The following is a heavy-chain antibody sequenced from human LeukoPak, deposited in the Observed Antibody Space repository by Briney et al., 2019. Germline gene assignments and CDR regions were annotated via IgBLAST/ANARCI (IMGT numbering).Heavy chain of an antibody. V-gene: IGHV3-7*03. CDR3: ARGYCSGGSCYSAIFGY. J-gene: IGHJ4*02. D-gene: IGHD2-15*01. CDR1: GFTFSSYW. CDR2: IKQDGSER. Sequence: GGSLRLSCAASGFTFSSYWMSWVRQAPGKGLEWVANIKQDGSERYYVDSVKGRFTISRDNAKNSLYLQMNSLRAEDTAVYYCARGYCSGGSCYSAIFGYWGQGTLVTVSS.